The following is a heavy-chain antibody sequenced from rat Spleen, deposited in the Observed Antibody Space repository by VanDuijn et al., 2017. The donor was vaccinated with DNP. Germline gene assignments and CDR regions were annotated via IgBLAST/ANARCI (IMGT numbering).Heavy chain of an antibody. J-gene: IGHJ2*01. Sequence: QVQLKESGPGLVQPSQTLSLTCTVSGFSLSSYHVSWVRQPPGKSLVWMGSIWAARGTNYNSAVQSRLSISRDTSKSQVFLEMHSLQPEDTGTYYCTRHEYYFDYWGQGVMVTVSS. CDR1: GFSLSSYH. CDR3: TRHEYYFDY. CDR2: IWAARGT. V-gene: IGHV2-72*01.